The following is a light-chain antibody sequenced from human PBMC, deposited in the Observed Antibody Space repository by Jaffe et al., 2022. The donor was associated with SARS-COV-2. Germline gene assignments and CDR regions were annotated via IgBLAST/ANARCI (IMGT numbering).Light chain of an antibody. Sequence: EIVLTQSPGTLSLSPGERVALSCRASQSVSSSFLAWYQQKAGQAPRLLIYGASSRAAGIPDRFSGSGSGTDFTLTISRLEPEDFAVYYCQQYDTSVTFGGGTKVESK. CDR2: GAS. V-gene: IGKV3-20*01. CDR3: QQYDTSVT. CDR1: QSVSSSF. J-gene: IGKJ4*01.